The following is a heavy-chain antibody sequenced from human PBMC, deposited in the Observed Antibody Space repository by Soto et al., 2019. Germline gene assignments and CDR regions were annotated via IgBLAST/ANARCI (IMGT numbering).Heavy chain of an antibody. CDR2: IGTLSDT. D-gene: IGHD3-10*01. Sequence: DVQLVESGGGLVQPGGSLRLSCAGSGFTFITFDIHWVRQAPGKGLEWVSGIGTLSDTFYAASVQGRFTISRQNAKNSVYLQMNSLRAGDTAFYYCARGRSFSYDSTPPPMFDPWGQGTLVTVSS. CDR1: GFTFITFD. V-gene: IGHV3-13*01. J-gene: IGHJ5*02. CDR3: ARGRSFSYDSTPPPMFDP.